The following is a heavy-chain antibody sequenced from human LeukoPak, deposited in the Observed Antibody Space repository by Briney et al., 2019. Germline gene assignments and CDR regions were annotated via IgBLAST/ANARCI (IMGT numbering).Heavy chain of an antibody. CDR3: ARVLGRYCSGGSYYYFDY. Sequence: ASVKVSCKASGYTFTGCYMHWVRQAPGQGREWMGRINPNSGGTNYAQKFQGRVTMTRDTSISTAYMELSRLRSDDTAVYYCARVLGRYCSGGSYYYFDYWGQGTLVTVSS. CDR1: GYTFTGCY. V-gene: IGHV1-2*06. D-gene: IGHD2-15*01. J-gene: IGHJ4*02. CDR2: INPNSGGT.